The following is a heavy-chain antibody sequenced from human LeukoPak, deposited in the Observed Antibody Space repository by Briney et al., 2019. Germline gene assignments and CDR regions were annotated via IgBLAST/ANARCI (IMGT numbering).Heavy chain of an antibody. D-gene: IGHD2-15*01. CDR2: MNAGNGNT. Sequence: GASVKVSCKASGYIFTYYAIHWLRQAPGQRPEWMGWMNAGNGNTKYSQKFQGRITLIRDTSAATAYMELSSLRHDDLAVYYCARGRGTSGSNRDFYYYYYMDVWGKGTTVTVSS. V-gene: IGHV1-3*01. CDR1: GYIFTYYA. CDR3: ARGRGTSGSNRDFYYYYYMDV. J-gene: IGHJ6*03.